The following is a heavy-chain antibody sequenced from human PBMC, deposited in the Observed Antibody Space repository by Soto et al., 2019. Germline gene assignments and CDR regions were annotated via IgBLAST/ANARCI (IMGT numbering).Heavy chain of an antibody. CDR2: IYPGDSDT. CDR1: GYSFTSYW. J-gene: IGHJ4*02. D-gene: IGHD2-2*01. V-gene: IGHV5-51*01. CDR3: ARRRNCSSNSCYRRYYFDY. Sequence: GESLKISCKGSGYSFTSYWIGWVRQMPGKGLEWMGIIYPGDSDTRYSPSFQGQVTISADKSISTAYLQWSSLKASDTAMYYCARRRNCSSNSCYRRYYFDYWGQGTLVTVSS.